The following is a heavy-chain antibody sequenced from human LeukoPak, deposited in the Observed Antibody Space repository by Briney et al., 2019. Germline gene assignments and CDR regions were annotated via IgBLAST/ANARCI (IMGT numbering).Heavy chain of an antibody. J-gene: IGHJ3*01. CDR2: VYYSGRT. Sequence: PSETLSLTCTVSGASVSSDKYYWHWIRKSPGKGLEWIGFVYYSGRTKYNPSLKSRVTISIDKSKNQVSLKLASVTAADTAMYFCVREASTSYYDSSGYYRQTETFDVWGQGTMVVVSS. V-gene: IGHV4-61*01. D-gene: IGHD3-22*01. CDR1: GASVSSDKYY. CDR3: VREASTSYYDSSGYYRQTETFDV.